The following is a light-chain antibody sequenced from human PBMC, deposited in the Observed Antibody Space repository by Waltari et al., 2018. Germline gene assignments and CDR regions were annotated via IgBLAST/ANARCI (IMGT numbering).Light chain of an antibody. CDR1: QSISSW. Sequence: RASQSISSWLAWYQQKPGKAPKLLIYKASNLESGVPSRFSGSGSGTEFTLTISSLQPDDFATYYCQQYNSYSITFGQGTRLEIK. J-gene: IGKJ5*01. CDR3: QQYNSYSIT. CDR2: KAS. V-gene: IGKV1-5*03.